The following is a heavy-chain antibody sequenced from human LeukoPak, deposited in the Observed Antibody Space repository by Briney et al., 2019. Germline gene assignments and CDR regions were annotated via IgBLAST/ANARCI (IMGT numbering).Heavy chain of an antibody. Sequence: GGSLRLSCAASGFTFDTHAMTWVRQAPGKGLEYVSLISGSGDITYYAHSLKDRFSISRDNSKTTLYLQMHSLRAEDTAMYYCAARPGDLAVPFDYWGQGTLVIVSS. CDR2: ISGSGDIT. D-gene: IGHD3-10*01. V-gene: IGHV3-23*01. CDR3: AARPGDLAVPFDY. J-gene: IGHJ4*02. CDR1: GFTFDTHA.